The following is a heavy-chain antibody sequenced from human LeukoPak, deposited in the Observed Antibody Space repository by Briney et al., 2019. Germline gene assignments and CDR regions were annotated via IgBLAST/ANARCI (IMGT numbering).Heavy chain of an antibody. CDR3: ARDKYCSGGSCYHDAFDI. J-gene: IGHJ3*02. CDR1: GGSISSGGYY. CDR2: IYYSGST. Sequence: TPSQTLSLTCTVSGGSISSGGYYWSWIRQHPGKGLEWIGYIYYSGSTYYNPSLKSRVTISVDTSKNQFSLKLSSVTAADTAVYYCARDKYCSGGSCYHDAFDIWGQGTMVTVSS. D-gene: IGHD2-15*01. V-gene: IGHV4-31*03.